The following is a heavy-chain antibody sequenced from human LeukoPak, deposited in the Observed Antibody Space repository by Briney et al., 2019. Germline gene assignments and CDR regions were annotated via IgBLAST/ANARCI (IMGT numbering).Heavy chain of an antibody. D-gene: IGHD5-24*01. CDR3: AKENGYKTTHFDY. CDR2: VSGSGGNR. J-gene: IGHJ4*02. Sequence: GGSLRLSCVASGFSFSSYAMSWVRQAPGKGLEWVSTVSGSGGNRYYADSVKSRFTISRDNSRNTQYLQMSSLRAEDTALYYCAKENGYKTTHFDYWGQGTLVTVSS. CDR1: GFSFSSYA. V-gene: IGHV3-23*01.